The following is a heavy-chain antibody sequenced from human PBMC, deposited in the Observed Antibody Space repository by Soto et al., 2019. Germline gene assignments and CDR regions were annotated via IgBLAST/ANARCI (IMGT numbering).Heavy chain of an antibody. D-gene: IGHD3-9*01. CDR1: GGSISSGGYY. Sequence: SETLSLTCTVSGGSISSGGYYWSWIRQHPGKGLEWIGYIYYSGSTYYNPSLKSRVTISVDTSKNQFSLKLSSVTAADTAVYYCARAGPYDILTGYYNGMDVWGQGTTVTVSS. CDR2: IYYSGST. J-gene: IGHJ6*02. V-gene: IGHV4-31*03. CDR3: ARAGPYDILTGYYNGMDV.